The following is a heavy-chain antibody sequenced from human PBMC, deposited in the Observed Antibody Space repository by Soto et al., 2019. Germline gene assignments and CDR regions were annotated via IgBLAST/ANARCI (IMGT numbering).Heavy chain of an antibody. CDR2: IYPGDSDT. CDR3: ARQRRSGYYGMDV. CDR1: GYSFATYW. Sequence: GESLKISCKACGYSFATYWIAWVRQMPGKGLEWMGIIYPGDSDTRYSPSFQGQVTISADKSISTAYLQWSSLKASDTAMYYCARQRRSGYYGMDVWGQGTTVTVSS. V-gene: IGHV5-51*01. J-gene: IGHJ6*02.